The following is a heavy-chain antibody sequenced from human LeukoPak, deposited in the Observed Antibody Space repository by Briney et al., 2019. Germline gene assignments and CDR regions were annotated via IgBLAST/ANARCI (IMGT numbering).Heavy chain of an antibody. V-gene: IGHV5-51*01. CDR3: ARLLLRYSSSWYPIRPPDSLDY. CDR1: GYSFTSYW. CDR2: IYPGNSDT. Sequence: GESLKISCKGSGYSFTSYWIGWVRQMPGKGLEWMGIIYPGNSDTRYSPSFQGQVTISADKSISTAYLQWSSLKASDTAMYYCARLLLRYSSSWYPIRPPDSLDYWGQGTLVTVSS. J-gene: IGHJ4*02. D-gene: IGHD6-13*01.